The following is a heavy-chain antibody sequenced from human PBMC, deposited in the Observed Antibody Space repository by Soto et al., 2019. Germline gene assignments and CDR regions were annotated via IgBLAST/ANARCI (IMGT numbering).Heavy chain of an antibody. CDR2: ISAYNGNT. J-gene: IGHJ4*02. D-gene: IGHD2-2*01. Sequence: QVQLVQSGAEVKKPGASVKVSCKASGYTFTSYGISWVRQAPGQGLEWMGWISAYNGNTNYALKLQGRVTMTTDTSTSTAYLELRSLRSDDTAVYYCARDWDIVVPAAHYFDYWGQGTLVTVSS. CDR3: ARDWDIVVPAAHYFDY. V-gene: IGHV1-18*01. CDR1: GYTFTSYG.